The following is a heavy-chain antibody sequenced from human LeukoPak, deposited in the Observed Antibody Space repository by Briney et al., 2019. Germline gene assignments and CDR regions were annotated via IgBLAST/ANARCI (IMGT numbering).Heavy chain of an antibody. Sequence: TGGSLRLSCATSGFSLSRNGMHWVRQAPGQGLEWVAFILSDGSYEYYADSVKGRFTISRDTSRNTLFLQMNSLRTEDTAVYYCAKGRRTGFVDYWGQGALVTVSS. CDR2: ILSDGSYE. CDR3: AKGRRTGFVDY. CDR1: GFSLSRNG. V-gene: IGHV3-30*02. D-gene: IGHD1-1*01. J-gene: IGHJ4*02.